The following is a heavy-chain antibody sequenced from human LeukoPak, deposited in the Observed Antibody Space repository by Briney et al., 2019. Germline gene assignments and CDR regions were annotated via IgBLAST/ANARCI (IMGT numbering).Heavy chain of an antibody. CDR2: INTNTGDP. Sequence: ASVKVSCKASGYTFTNYAMSWVRQAPGQGLEWMGWINTNTGDPTYAQDFTGRFVFSVDTSVSTAYLQISSLKAEDTAVYYCARAYQPLGGLSFPDSWGQGTLVTVSS. CDR3: ARAYQPLGGLSFPDS. J-gene: IGHJ5*01. D-gene: IGHD3-16*02. V-gene: IGHV7-4-1*02. CDR1: GYTFTNYA.